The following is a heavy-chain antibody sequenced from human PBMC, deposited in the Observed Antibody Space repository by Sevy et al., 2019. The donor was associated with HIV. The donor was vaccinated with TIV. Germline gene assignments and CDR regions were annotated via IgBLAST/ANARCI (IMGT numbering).Heavy chain of an antibody. V-gene: IGHV3-23*01. D-gene: IGHD6-19*01. CDR2: ISGSGGST. J-gene: IGHJ4*02. CDR1: GFPLRNYA. CDR3: AKDGAVAPSDY. Sequence: GGSLRLSCAASGFPLRNYAMSWVRQAPGKGLEWVSSISGSGGSTYYADSVKGRFTISRDNFQNTLDLEMNSLRAEDTAVDYCAKDGAVAPSDYWGQGTLVTVS.